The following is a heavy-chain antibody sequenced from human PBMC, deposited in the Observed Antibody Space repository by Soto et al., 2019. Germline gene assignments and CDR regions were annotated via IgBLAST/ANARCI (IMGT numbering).Heavy chain of an antibody. CDR1: GFTVSSNY. Sequence: GSLRLSCAASGFTVSSNYMSWVRQAPGKGLEWVSVIYSGGSTYYADSVKGRFTISRDNSKNTLYLQMNSLRAEDTAVYYCARVGVGATRWANYFDYWGQGTLVTVSS. J-gene: IGHJ4*02. CDR2: IYSGGST. V-gene: IGHV3-53*01. D-gene: IGHD1-26*01. CDR3: ARVGVGATRWANYFDY.